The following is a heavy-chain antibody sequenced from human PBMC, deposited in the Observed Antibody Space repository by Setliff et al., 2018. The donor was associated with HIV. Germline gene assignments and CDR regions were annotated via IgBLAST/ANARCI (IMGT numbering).Heavy chain of an antibody. D-gene: IGHD3-10*01. V-gene: IGHV4-61*09. CDR1: GGSISSGSYY. J-gene: IGHJ4*02. Sequence: SETLSLTCTVSGGSISSGSYYWSWIRQPAGKGLEWIGHIHTSGSTKYNPPLKSRVTISADTSKNQFSLNLSSVTAAETAVYYCARVGYHGSGRWDFDFWGQGTLVTVSS. CDR2: IHTSGST. CDR3: ARVGYHGSGRWDFDF.